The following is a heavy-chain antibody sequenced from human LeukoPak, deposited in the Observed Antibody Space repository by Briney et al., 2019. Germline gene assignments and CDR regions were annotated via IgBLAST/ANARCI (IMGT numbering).Heavy chain of an antibody. CDR3: AKDFYDSSGSRYDY. V-gene: IGHV3-23*01. J-gene: IGHJ4*02. Sequence: ETLSLTCTVSGSSISSGDYYWSWIRQAPGKGLEWVSGISGGGGSVYYADSVKGRFTISRDNSKSTLYLQMNSLRAEDTAVYYCAKDFYDSSGSRYDYWGQGTLVTVSS. CDR2: ISGGGGSV. CDR1: GSSISSGDYY. D-gene: IGHD3-22*01.